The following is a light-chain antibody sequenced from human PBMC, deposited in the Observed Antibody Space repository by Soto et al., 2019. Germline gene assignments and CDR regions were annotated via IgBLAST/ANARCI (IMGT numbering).Light chain of an antibody. CDR1: SSDVGGYNY. CDR2: DVS. CDR3: SSYTSSITAYV. V-gene: IGLV2-14*01. J-gene: IGLJ1*01. Sequence: QSALTQPASVSGSPGQSITISCTGTSSDVGGYNYVSWYQQHPGKAPKLMIYDVSNRPSGVSNRFSGSKSVNTASLTISGLQAEDEADYYCSSYTSSITAYVFGAGTKVTVL.